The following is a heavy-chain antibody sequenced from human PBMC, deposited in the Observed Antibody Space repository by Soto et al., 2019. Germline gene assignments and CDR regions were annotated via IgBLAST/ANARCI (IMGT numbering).Heavy chain of an antibody. CDR2: INGNADNS. D-gene: IGHD6-19*01. CDR1: GFSFVSYW. J-gene: IGHJ4*02. CDR3: VRDFRGAVAGSEFDH. V-gene: IGHV3-74*01. Sequence: EVQLAESGGGLVLTGGSLRLSCAASGFSFVSYWMHWVRQVPGEGLAWVSRINGNADNSDYADSVKGRFTISRDNAMNRLYLQMASLRAYDTGVYYCVRDFRGAVAGSEFDHWGQGTLVTVSS.